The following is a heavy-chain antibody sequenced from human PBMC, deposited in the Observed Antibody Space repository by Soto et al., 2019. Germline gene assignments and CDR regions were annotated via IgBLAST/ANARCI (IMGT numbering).Heavy chain of an antibody. J-gene: IGHJ3*02. CDR1: GVSVCSYA. CDR3: ARENGDDAFDI. V-gene: IGHV3-30-3*01. Sequence: RHSSAACGVSVCSYAMHGFLQAPGKGLEWVAVISYDGSNKYYADSVKGRFTISRDNSKNTLYLQMNSLRAEDTAVYYCARENGDDAFDIWGQGTMVTVSS. D-gene: IGHD2-8*01. CDR2: ISYDGSNK.